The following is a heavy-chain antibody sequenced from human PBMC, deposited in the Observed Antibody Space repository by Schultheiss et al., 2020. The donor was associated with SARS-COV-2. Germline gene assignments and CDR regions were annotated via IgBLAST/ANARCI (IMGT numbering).Heavy chain of an antibody. CDR3: ARTSLRLYWYFDL. V-gene: IGHV3-33*08. J-gene: IGHJ2*01. CDR2: IWYDGSKE. D-gene: IGHD5/OR15-5a*01. Sequence: GGSLRLSCAASGFTFSGYGMHWVRQAPGKGLEWMALIWYDGSKEYYVDSVRGRFTISRGNSENTVYLQMNSLRGEDTAVYYCARTSLRLYWYFDLWGRGTLVTVSS. CDR1: GFTFSGYG.